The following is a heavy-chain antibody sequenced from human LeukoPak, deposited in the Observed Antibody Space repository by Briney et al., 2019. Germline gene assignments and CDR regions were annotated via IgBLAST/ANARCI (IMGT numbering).Heavy chain of an antibody. CDR3: AKGVIVEVITKTLDY. Sequence: GGSLRLSCAASGFTFSSYAMSWVRQAPGKGLEWVSAISGSGGSTYYADSVKGRFTTSRDNSKNTLYLQMNSLRAEDTAVYYCAKGVIVEVITKTLDYWGQGTLVTVSS. CDR1: GFTFSSYA. J-gene: IGHJ4*02. V-gene: IGHV3-23*01. D-gene: IGHD3-22*01. CDR2: ISGSGGST.